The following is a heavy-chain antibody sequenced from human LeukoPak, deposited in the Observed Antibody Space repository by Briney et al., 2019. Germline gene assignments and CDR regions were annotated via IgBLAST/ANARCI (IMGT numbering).Heavy chain of an antibody. D-gene: IGHD3-3*01. J-gene: IGHJ4*02. Sequence: GGSLRLSCAASGFTFSTYSMHWVRQAPGKGLDWVAFIRYDGSNKYYTDSVKGRFIISRDNSKNSLYLQMNSLSPEDTAVYYCAKDLHYDFWSGYVDYWGQGTLVTVSS. CDR2: IRYDGSNK. CDR3: AKDLHYDFWSGYVDY. CDR1: GFTFSTYS. V-gene: IGHV3-30*02.